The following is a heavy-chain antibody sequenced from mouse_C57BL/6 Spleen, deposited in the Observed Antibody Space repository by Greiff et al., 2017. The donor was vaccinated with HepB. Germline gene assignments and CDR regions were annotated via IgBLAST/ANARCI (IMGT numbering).Heavy chain of an antibody. V-gene: IGHV1-39*01. Sequence: EVKLMESGPELVKPGASVKISCKASGYSFTDYNMNWVKQSNGKSLEWIGVINPNYGTTSYNQKFKGKATLTVDQSSSTAYMQLNSLTSEDSAVYYCAREGYYYGSSYGYFDVWGTGTTVTVSS. CDR1: GYSFTDYN. J-gene: IGHJ1*03. D-gene: IGHD1-1*01. CDR3: AREGYYYGSSYGYFDV. CDR2: INPNYGTT.